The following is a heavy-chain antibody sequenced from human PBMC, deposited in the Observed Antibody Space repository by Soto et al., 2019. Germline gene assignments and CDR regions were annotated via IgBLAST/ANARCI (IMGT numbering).Heavy chain of an antibody. V-gene: IGHV3-23*01. CDR2: ITGSGGTI. D-gene: IGHD3-22*01. Sequence: GCLRLSCAASGFTFSSHAMSGVRQAPGKGLEWVSTITGSGGTIYYADSVKGRFTISRDNSKSTLFLQTNSLQTEDTAVYYCTRYYYESSGYYIYWGEGTLVTVSS. J-gene: IGHJ4*02. CDR3: TRYYYESSGYYIY. CDR1: GFTFSSHA.